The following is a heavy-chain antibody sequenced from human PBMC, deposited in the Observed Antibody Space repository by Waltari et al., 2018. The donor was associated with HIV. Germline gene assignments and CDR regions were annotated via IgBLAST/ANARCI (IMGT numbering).Heavy chain of an antibody. V-gene: IGHV3-11*01. CDR2: ISSSGSVI. J-gene: IGHJ4*02. D-gene: IGHD6-19*01. CDR3: LRSSGGIAVADRDF. Sequence: QVQLVESGGGLVKPGGSLRLSCAASGFIFRDYYMSWTRQAPGKGLEWISYISSSGSVIRNADFVKGRFTISRDNAKNSLYLQMNSLRAEDTAIYYCLRSSGGIAVADRDFWGQGTLVTVSS. CDR1: GFIFRDYY.